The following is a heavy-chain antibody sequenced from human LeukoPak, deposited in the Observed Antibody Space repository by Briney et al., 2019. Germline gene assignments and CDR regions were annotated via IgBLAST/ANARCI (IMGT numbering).Heavy chain of an antibody. J-gene: IGHJ5*02. Sequence: GASVKVSCKVSGYTFTELSMHWVRQAPRKGLEWMGGFDPEDGETIYAQKFQGRVTMTEDTSTDTAYMELSSLRSEDTAVYYCATVAGTVTTVWFDPWGQGTLVTVSS. CDR2: FDPEDGET. V-gene: IGHV1-24*01. D-gene: IGHD4-17*01. CDR1: GYTFTELS. CDR3: ATVAGTVTTVWFDP.